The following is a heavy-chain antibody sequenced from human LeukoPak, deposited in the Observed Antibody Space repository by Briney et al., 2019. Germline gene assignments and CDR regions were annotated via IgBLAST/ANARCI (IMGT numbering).Heavy chain of an antibody. CDR1: GFPFSSFE. D-gene: IGHD5-12*01. Sequence: GGSLRLSCAASGFPFSSFEMNWVRRAPGQGLEWISYISKNGGNIYYADSVKGRFTISRDNAKNSVYLQMNSLRVEDTALYYCARDFGIVDNRFDYWGQGALVTVSS. CDR3: ARDFGIVDNRFDY. V-gene: IGHV3-48*03. CDR2: ISKNGGNI. J-gene: IGHJ4*02.